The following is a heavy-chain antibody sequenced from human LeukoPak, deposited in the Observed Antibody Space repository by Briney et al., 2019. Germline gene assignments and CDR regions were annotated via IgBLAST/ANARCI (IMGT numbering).Heavy chain of an antibody. V-gene: IGHV3-30*02. CDR1: GFTFSRYG. CDR3: AKVRVYDELGNPYWHFDL. CDR2: TRFDGKNK. Sequence: GGSLRLSCAASGFTFSRYGMHWVRQAPGKGLEWVSFTRFDGKNKYYADSVKGRLTISKDSSKNTLYLQMNSLRAEDTAVYYCAKVRVYDELGNPYWHFDLWGRGTLVTVSS. D-gene: IGHD3-3*01. J-gene: IGHJ2*01.